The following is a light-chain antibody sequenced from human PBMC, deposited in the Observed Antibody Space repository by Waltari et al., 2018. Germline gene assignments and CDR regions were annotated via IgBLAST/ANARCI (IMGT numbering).Light chain of an antibody. V-gene: IGKV3-11*01. J-gene: IGKJ2*01. CDR1: PSVCRF. CDR2: DAS. CDR3: QQRADWPYT. Sequence: VLTQTPATLSLSPGERATLSCRASPSVCRFLAWYQQRPGQAPRLLIYDASNRPTGIPVRFSGSASGTDFTLTISRLEPEDLAVYYCQQRADWPYTFGQGTKLEIK.